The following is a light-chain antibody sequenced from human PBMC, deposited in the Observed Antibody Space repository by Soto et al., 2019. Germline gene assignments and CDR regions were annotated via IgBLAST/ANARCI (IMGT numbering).Light chain of an antibody. V-gene: IGKV1-5*01. Sequence: DIQMTQSPSTLSASVGDRVTITCRASEIITNRLAWYQQKPGKAPKVLIYDASNLESGVPSRFSGSRSGTEFILTISSLQPDDFATYYCQRYGGMWTFGQGTKVDIK. CDR3: QRYGGMWT. CDR1: EIITNR. J-gene: IGKJ1*01. CDR2: DAS.